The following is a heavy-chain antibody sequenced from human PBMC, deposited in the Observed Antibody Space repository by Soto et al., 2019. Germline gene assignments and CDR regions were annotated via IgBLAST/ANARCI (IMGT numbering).Heavy chain of an antibody. CDR3: PMSMMVRRVLFDL. D-gene: IGHD3-10*01. CDR2: IYSGGSR. CDR1: GFSVSGNY. V-gene: IGHV3-53*01. J-gene: IGHJ4*02. Sequence: EVQLVESGGGLIQPGGSLRLSCGVSGFSVSGNYMSWVRQAPGKGVDWVSVIYSGGSRYYAASVRGRFTVSRDESLNTLYLQMTTLRAEDTAVYYCPMSMMVRRVLFDLWGRGSLVSVSS.